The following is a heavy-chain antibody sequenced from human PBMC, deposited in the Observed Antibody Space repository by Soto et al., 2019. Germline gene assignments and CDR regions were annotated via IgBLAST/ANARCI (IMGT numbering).Heavy chain of an antibody. V-gene: IGHV3-23*01. CDR1: GFTFSSYA. Sequence: GGSLRLSCAASGFTFSSYAMSWVRQAPGKGLEWVSAISGSGGSTYYADSVTGRFTISRDNSKNTLYLQMNSLRAEDTAVYYCAKQEGSSTKGYFQHWGQGTLVTVSS. D-gene: IGHD6-13*01. CDR2: ISGSGGST. CDR3: AKQEGSSTKGYFQH. J-gene: IGHJ1*01.